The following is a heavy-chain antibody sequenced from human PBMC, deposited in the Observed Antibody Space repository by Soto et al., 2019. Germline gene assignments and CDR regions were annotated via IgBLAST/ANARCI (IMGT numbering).Heavy chain of an antibody. CDR1: GFTFSSYA. Sequence: HPGGSLRLSCAASGFTFSSYAMNWVRQAPGKGLEWVSVISGSGGSTYYADAVKGRFTISRDNSKNTLYLQMNSLRAEDTAVYYCAKRTVGWYFDLWGRGNLVTVSS. J-gene: IGHJ2*01. CDR2: ISGSGGST. D-gene: IGHD4-17*01. V-gene: IGHV3-23*01. CDR3: AKRTVGWYFDL.